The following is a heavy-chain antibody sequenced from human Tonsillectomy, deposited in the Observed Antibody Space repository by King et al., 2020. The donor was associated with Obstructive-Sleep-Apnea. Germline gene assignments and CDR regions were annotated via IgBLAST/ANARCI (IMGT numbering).Heavy chain of an antibody. J-gene: IGHJ6*02. D-gene: IGHD2-15*01. Sequence: VQLVESGAEVKKPGSSVKVSCKASGGTFSSYAISWVRQAPGQGLEWMGGIIPIFGTANYAQKFQGRVTITADESTSTAYMELSSLRSEDTAVYYCARHGMVAATPYYNYGMDVWGQGTTVTVSS. CDR3: ARHGMVAATPYYNYGMDV. V-gene: IGHV1-69*01. CDR1: GGTFSSYA. CDR2: IIPIFGTA.